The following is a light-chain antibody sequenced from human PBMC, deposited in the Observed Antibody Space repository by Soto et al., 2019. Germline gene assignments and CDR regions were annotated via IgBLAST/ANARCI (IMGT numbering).Light chain of an antibody. Sequence: EIVLTQSPATLSLSPGERATLSCRASQSVSSNLAWYQQKPGQAPRLLINGASSRATGIPDRFSGSGSGTDFTLTISRLEPEDFAVYYCQQYGNSPTTFGQGTKVDI. CDR2: GAS. CDR3: QQYGNSPTT. CDR1: QSVSSN. V-gene: IGKV3-20*01. J-gene: IGKJ2*01.